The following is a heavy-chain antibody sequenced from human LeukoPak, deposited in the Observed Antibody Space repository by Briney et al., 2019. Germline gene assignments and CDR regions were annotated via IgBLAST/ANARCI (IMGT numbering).Heavy chain of an antibody. V-gene: IGHV1-2*02. CDR1: GYTFTGYY. CDR3: ARDLRADVLAFDI. D-gene: IGHD5-24*01. J-gene: IGHJ3*02. Sequence: ASVKVSCKASGYTFTGYYMHWVRQAPGQGHEWMGWINPNSGGTNYAQKFQGRVTMTRDTSISTAYMELSRLRSDDTAVYYCARDLRADVLAFDIWGQGTMVTVSS. CDR2: INPNSGGT.